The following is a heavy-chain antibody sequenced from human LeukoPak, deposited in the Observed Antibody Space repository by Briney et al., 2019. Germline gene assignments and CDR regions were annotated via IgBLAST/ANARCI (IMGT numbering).Heavy chain of an antibody. CDR2: ITHGGQI. CDR1: GFIFTSFG. J-gene: IGHJ5*02. Sequence: PGGSLRLSCVASGFIFTSFGMNWVRQAPGKGLEWVSSITHGGQIYYADSVKGRFTISRDNTKNSVYLQMDNLRDDETAVYFCARDDRYGSGTLGKRFDPWGQGTLVSVSS. CDR3: ARDDRYGSGTLGKRFDP. V-gene: IGHV3-21*01. D-gene: IGHD3-10*01.